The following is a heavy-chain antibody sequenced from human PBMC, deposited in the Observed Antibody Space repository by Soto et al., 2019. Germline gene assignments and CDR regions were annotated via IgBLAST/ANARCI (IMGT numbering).Heavy chain of an antibody. J-gene: IGHJ4*02. Sequence: EVQLVASGGGLVQPGGSLRLSCAASGFRLSDHYMDWVRQAPGKGLDWIGRITNEAYGFTTDYAASVKGRFTISRDDSQNSLYLQINSLKTEDTAVYYRADLTWGAYYLPWSPGTLSTVSS. V-gene: IGHV3-72*01. CDR3: ADLTWGAYYLP. D-gene: IGHD3-22*01. CDR1: GFRLSDHY. CDR2: ITNEAYGFTT.